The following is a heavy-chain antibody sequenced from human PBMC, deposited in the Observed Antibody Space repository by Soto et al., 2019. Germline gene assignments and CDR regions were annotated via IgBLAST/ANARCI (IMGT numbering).Heavy chain of an antibody. CDR2: IDGSGYST. Sequence: EVQLLESGGGLVQPGGSLRLSCAASGFTFSNYAMGWVRQAPGKGLEWVSSIDGSGYSTYYEDSVKGRFTISRDKSMSTLYLQMNSLRAEDTAVYYCAKDHLAPYSSGWAIRFDHWGQGTLVTVSS. V-gene: IGHV3-23*01. D-gene: IGHD6-19*01. CDR3: AKDHLAPYSSGWAIRFDH. CDR1: GFTFSNYA. J-gene: IGHJ5*02.